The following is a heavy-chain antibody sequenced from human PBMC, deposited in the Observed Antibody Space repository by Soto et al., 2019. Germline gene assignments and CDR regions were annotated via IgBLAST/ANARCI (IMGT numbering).Heavy chain of an antibody. CDR3: VRDSGENLRSS. Sequence: GASVEVAFKASWGTFSSYLMNVCLHSPVQGLELVGGIVPIYRTADYAKKFQGIVTITADESARTSYMELRSLKSQDTAVYYCVRDSGENLRSSWGKGNILSVSS. J-gene: IGHJ4*02. D-gene: IGHD6-19*01. CDR1: WGTFSSYL. V-gene: IGHV1-69*13. CDR2: IVPIYRTA.